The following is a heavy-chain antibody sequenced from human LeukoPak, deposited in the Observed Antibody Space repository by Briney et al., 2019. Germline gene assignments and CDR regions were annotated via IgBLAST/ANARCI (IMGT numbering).Heavy chain of an antibody. J-gene: IGHJ4*02. CDR3: TTDTAITMVRGVLYY. V-gene: IGHV3-15*01. CDR1: GFTFSNAW. D-gene: IGHD3-10*01. Sequence: PGGSLRLSCAASGFTFSNAWMSWVRQAPGKGLEWVGRIKSKTDGGTTDYAAPVKGRFTISRDDSKNTLYLQMNSLKTEDTAVYYCTTDTAITMVRGVLYYWGQGTLVTVSS. CDR2: IKSKTDGGTT.